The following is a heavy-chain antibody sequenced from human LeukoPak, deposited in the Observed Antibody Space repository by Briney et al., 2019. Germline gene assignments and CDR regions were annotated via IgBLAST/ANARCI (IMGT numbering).Heavy chain of an antibody. CDR3: ARAVEGGDYANWFDP. CDR2: INWNGGST. CDR1: GFTFDDCG. D-gene: IGHD4-17*01. V-gene: IGHV3-20*04. J-gene: IGHJ5*02. Sequence: PGGSLRLSCPASGFTFDDCGMSWVRQAPGKGLEWVSGINWNGGSTGYADSVKGRFTISRDNAKNSLYLQMNSLRAEDTALYYCARAVEGGDYANWFDPWGQGTLVTVPS.